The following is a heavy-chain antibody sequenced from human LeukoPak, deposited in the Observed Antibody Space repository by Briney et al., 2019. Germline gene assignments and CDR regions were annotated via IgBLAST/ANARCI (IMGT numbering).Heavy chain of an antibody. J-gene: IGHJ5*02. CDR1: GGSISSSIYY. D-gene: IGHD2-15*01. CDR3: ASPRPVCSGGSCYLNWFDP. Sequence: SETLSLTRTVSGGSISSSIYYWGWIRQPPGKGLEWIGSIYYSGSTYYNPSLKSRVTISVDTSKNQFSLKLSSVTAADTAVYYCASPRPVCSGGSCYLNWFDPWGQGTLVTVSS. CDR2: IYYSGST. V-gene: IGHV4-39*01.